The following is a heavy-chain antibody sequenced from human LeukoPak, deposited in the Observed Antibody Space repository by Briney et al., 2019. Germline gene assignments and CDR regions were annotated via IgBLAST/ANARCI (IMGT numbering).Heavy chain of an antibody. CDR3: AKDGWLLNYFDY. V-gene: IGHV3-23*01. D-gene: IGHD5-12*01. CDR2: ISGSGGST. CDR1: GFTFSIYA. Sequence: GGSLRLSCAASGFTFSIYAMTWVRQAPGKGLEWVSAISGSGGSTYYADSVKGRFTISRDNSKNTLYLQMNSLRAEDTAVYYCAKDGWLLNYFDYWGQGTLVTVSS. J-gene: IGHJ4*02.